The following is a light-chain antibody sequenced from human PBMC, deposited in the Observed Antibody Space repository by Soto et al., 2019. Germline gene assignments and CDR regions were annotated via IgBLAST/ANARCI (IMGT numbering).Light chain of an antibody. CDR1: SSNIGNNY. Sequence: QSVLTQPPSVSAAPGQKVTISCSGSSSNIGNNYVSWYQQLPGTAPKLLIYDNNKRPSGIPDRFSGSKSGTSATLGITGLQTGDEADYYCGTWDSSLSGVVFGGGTKFTVL. CDR2: DNN. J-gene: IGLJ2*01. V-gene: IGLV1-51*01. CDR3: GTWDSSLSGVV.